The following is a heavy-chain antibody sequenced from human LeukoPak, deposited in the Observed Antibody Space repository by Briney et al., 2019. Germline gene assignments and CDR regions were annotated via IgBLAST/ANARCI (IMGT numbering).Heavy chain of an antibody. CDR3: AKVKDSSWYYFDY. D-gene: IGHD6-13*01. CDR2: ISSSSSTI. CDR1: GFTFSSYS. V-gene: IGHV3-48*04. J-gene: IGHJ4*02. Sequence: GGSLRLSCAASGFTFSSYSMNWVRQAPGKGLEWVSYISSSSSTIYYADSVKGRFTIFRDNAKNSLYLQMNSLRAEDTALYYCAKVKDSSWYYFDYWGQGTLVTVSS.